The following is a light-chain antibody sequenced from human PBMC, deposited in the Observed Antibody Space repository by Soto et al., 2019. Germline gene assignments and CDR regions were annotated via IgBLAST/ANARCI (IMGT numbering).Light chain of an antibody. CDR3: QQSDTYSRT. CDR1: QTISNR. CDR2: GDS. V-gene: IGKV1-5*01. Sequence: DLQMTQSPSTLSASVGDTVTITCRASQTISNRLAWYQQKPGRAPKLLMHGDSTLETGVPSRFGGGGSGTDFSLTSSDLQPDDFATYYCQQSDTYSRTFGQGTKVEI. J-gene: IGKJ1*01.